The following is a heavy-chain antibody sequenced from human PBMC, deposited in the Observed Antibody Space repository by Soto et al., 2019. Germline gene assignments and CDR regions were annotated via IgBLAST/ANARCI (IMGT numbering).Heavy chain of an antibody. V-gene: IGHV3-33*01. CDR1: GFTFSSYG. J-gene: IGHJ1*01. CDR3: ARDLSGGSRWDFQH. Sequence: QVQLVESGGGVVQPGRSLRLSCAASGFTFSSYGMHWVRQAPGKGLEWVAVIWYDGSNKYYADSVKGRFTISRDNSKNTLYLQMNSLRAEDTAAYYCARDLSGGSRWDFQHWGQGTLVTVSS. CDR2: IWYDGSNK. D-gene: IGHD2-15*01.